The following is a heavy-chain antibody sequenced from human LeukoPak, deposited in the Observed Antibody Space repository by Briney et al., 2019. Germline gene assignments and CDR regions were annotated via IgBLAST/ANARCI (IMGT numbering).Heavy chain of an antibody. J-gene: IGHJ4*02. CDR1: GFTFSSYG. CDR2: ISGSGGST. Sequence: GGPLRLSCAASGFTFSSYGMSWVRQAPGKGLEWVSAISGSGGSTYYADSVKGRFTISRDNSKNTLYLQMNSLRAEDTAVYYCASMVRGVMSDYWGQGTLVTVSS. CDR3: ASMVRGVMSDY. V-gene: IGHV3-23*01. D-gene: IGHD3-10*01.